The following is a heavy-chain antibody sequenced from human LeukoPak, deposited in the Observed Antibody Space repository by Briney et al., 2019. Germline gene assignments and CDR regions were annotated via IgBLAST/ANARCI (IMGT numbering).Heavy chain of an antibody. CDR3: AKELVYCSSTSCSRYFDL. CDR1: GFTFSSYG. CDR2: ISGSGGSA. J-gene: IGHJ2*01. V-gene: IGHV3-23*01. Sequence: PGGSLRLSCAASGFTFSSYGMSWVRQAPGKGLEWVSGISGSGGSAYYADSVKGRFTISRDNSKNTLYMQMNSLRAEDTAVYYCAKELVYCSSTSCSRYFDLWGRGTLVTVSS. D-gene: IGHD2-2*01.